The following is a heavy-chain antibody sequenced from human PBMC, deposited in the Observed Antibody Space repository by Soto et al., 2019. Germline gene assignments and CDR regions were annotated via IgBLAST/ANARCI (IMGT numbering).Heavy chain of an antibody. V-gene: IGHV4-38-2*01. CDR1: GYSISSGYY. D-gene: IGHD3-10*01. J-gene: IGHJ5*02. CDR3: ATGYGSGSAENWFDP. Sequence: SETLSRTCAVSGYSISSGYYWGWIRQPPGKGLGWIGSIYHSGSTYDNPSFKSRVTISVDTSKNQFSLKLSSVTAADTAVYYCATGYGSGSAENWFDPWGQGTLVTVAS. CDR2: IYHSGST.